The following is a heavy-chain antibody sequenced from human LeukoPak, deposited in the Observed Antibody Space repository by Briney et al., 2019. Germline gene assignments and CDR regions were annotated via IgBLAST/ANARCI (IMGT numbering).Heavy chain of an antibody. Sequence: GGSLRLSCAASGFTFDDYGMSWVRQAPGKGLEWVSYISSSGSTIYYADSVKGRFTISRDNAKNSLYLQMNSLRAEDTAVYYCARDPTYYYDSSGPTPGYWGQGTLVTVSS. J-gene: IGHJ4*02. CDR2: ISSSGSTI. CDR1: GFTFDDYG. CDR3: ARDPTYYYDSSGPTPGY. V-gene: IGHV3-11*04. D-gene: IGHD3-22*01.